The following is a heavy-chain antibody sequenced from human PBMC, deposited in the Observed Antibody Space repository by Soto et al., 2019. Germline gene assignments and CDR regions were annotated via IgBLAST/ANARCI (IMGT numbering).Heavy chain of an antibody. V-gene: IGHV1-3*01. D-gene: IGHD4-17*01. CDR2: INAGNGNT. Sequence: QVQLVQSGAEVKKPGASVKVSCKASGYTFTSYAMHWVRQAPGQRLEWMGWINAGNGNTKYSQKSQGRATITRDTSATTAYMALSSLRSEDTAVYSCASDTAPSDVWGQGTTVTVSS. CDR3: ASDTAPSDV. J-gene: IGHJ6*02. CDR1: GYTFTSYA.